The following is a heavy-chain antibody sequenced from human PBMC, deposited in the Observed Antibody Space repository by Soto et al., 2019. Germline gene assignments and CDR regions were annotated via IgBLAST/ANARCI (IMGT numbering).Heavy chain of an antibody. D-gene: IGHD4-17*01. V-gene: IGHV6-1*01. J-gene: IGHJ4*02. Sequence: KQSRTLSLTCAISGDSVSSTSAAWDWIRQSPSRGLEWLGRTYYRSKWYNDYAVSVKSRITINQDTSKNQFYLQLNAVTPEDTAVYYCARERLESGDYVSYFDYWGQGTLVTVSS. CDR3: ARERLESGDYVSYFDY. CDR2: TYYRSKWYN. CDR1: GDSVSSTSAA.